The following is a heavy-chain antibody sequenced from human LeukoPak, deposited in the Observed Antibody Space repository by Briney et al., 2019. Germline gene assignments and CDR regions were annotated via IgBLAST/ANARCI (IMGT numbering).Heavy chain of an antibody. CDR1: GGSINNYY. V-gene: IGHV4-59*01. D-gene: IGHD4-23*01. J-gene: IGHJ6*03. Sequence: SETLSLTCTVSGGSINNYYWSWIRQPPGKGLEWIGDIYYSGSTNYNPSLKSRLTISVDTSRNQFSLKLSSVTAADTAVYYCARGVSGGYYNYYYMDVWGKGTTVTISS. CDR2: IYYSGST. CDR3: ARGVSGGYYNYYYMDV.